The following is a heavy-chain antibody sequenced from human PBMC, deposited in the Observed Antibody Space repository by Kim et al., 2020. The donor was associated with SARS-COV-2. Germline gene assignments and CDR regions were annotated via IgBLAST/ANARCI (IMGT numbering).Heavy chain of an antibody. V-gene: IGHV4-34*01. Sequence: SDTLSLTCAVYGGSFSGYYWSWIRQPPGKGLEWIGEINHSGSTNYNPSLKSRVTISVDTSKNQFSLKLSSVNAADTAVYYCASLLQDGNGYYATFDYWGQGTLVTVSS. D-gene: IGHD3-22*01. CDR1: GGSFSGYY. CDR3: ASLLQDGNGYYATFDY. CDR2: INHSGST. J-gene: IGHJ4*02.